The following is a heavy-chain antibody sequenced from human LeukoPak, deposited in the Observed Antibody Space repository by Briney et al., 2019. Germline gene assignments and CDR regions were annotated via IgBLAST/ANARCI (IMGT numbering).Heavy chain of an antibody. CDR3: ARDSYSGTYQDAFDI. CDR2: IYYRGNT. Sequence: SETLSLICTLSGGSISDTSDYWGWIRQAPGEGLEWIGSIYYRGNTSYNPSLKSRVTISVDTSKNQFSLKLGSVTAADTAVYYRARDSYSGTYQDAFDIWGQGTMVTVSS. J-gene: IGHJ3*02. D-gene: IGHD1-26*01. CDR1: GGSISDTSDY. V-gene: IGHV4-39*07.